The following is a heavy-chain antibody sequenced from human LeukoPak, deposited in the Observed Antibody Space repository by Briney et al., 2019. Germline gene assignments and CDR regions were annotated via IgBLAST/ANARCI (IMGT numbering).Heavy chain of an antibody. Sequence: TSETPSLTCTVSGGSISSYYWSWIRQPPGKGLEWIGYIYYSGSTNYNPSLKSRVTISVDTSKNQFSLKLSSVTAADTAVYYCARFSSGRYLRLFDYSSQGTLVTVSS. CDR3: ARFSSGRYLRLFDY. J-gene: IGHJ4*02. CDR2: IYYSGST. D-gene: IGHD6-19*01. CDR1: GGSISSYY. V-gene: IGHV4-59*01.